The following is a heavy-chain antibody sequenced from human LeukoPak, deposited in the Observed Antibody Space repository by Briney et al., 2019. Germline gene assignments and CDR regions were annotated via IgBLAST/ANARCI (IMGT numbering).Heavy chain of an antibody. CDR1: GFTFRSYS. Sequence: GGSLRLSCAASGFTFRSYSMNWVRQAPGKGLEWVSSISSGSSYIYYADSVKGRFTISRDNAKNSLYLQMNSLRAEDTAVYYCARDLHYYDSSGYYRNGAFDIWGQGTMVTVSS. CDR2: ISSGSSYI. V-gene: IGHV3-21*01. J-gene: IGHJ3*02. CDR3: ARDLHYYDSSGYYRNGAFDI. D-gene: IGHD3-22*01.